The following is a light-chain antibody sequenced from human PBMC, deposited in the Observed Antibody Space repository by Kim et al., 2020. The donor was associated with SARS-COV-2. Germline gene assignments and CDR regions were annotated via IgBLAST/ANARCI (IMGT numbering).Light chain of an antibody. Sequence: GQTVTISCSGSSSKIENNFVSWYQQLPGTAPKLLILDNNERPSGIPDRFSGSKSDTSATLGITGLQTGDEADYYCATWDGTLSAGVFGGGTQLTVL. CDR2: DNN. J-gene: IGLJ3*02. V-gene: IGLV1-51*01. CDR3: ATWDGTLSAGV. CDR1: SSKIENNF.